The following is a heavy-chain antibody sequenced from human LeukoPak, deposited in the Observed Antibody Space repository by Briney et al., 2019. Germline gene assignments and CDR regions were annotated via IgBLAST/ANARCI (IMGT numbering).Heavy chain of an antibody. CDR2: FDPEDGET. CDR3: ATDLVDTAMATPPAPIPLNY. CDR1: GYTLTELS. Sequence: ASVKVSCKVSGYTLTELSMHWVRQAPGKGLEWMGGFDPEDGETIYAQKFQGRVTMTEDTSTDTAYMELSSLRSEDTAVYYCATDLVDTAMATPPAPIPLNYWGQGTLVTVSS. J-gene: IGHJ4*02. D-gene: IGHD5-18*01. V-gene: IGHV1-24*01.